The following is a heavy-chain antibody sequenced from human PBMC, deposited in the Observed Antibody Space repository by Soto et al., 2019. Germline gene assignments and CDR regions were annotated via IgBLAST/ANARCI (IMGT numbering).Heavy chain of an antibody. CDR3: AKDLPWGKVGATERLYYYYYGMDV. J-gene: IGHJ6*02. D-gene: IGHD1-26*01. CDR1: GFTFSSYA. Sequence: HPGGSVRLSCTGSGFTFSSYAMSWFRQAPGKGLEWVSAISGSGGSTYYADSVKGRFTISRDNSKNTLYLQMNSLRAEDTAVYYCAKDLPWGKVGATERLYYYYYGMDVWGQGTTVTVSS. V-gene: IGHV3-23*01. CDR2: ISGSGGST.